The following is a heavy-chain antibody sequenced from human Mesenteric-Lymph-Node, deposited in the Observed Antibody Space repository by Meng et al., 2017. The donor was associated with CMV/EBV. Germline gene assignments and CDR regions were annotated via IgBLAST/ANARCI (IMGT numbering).Heavy chain of an antibody. J-gene: IGHJ5*02. V-gene: IGHV4-34*01. Sequence: GSLRLSCAVYGGPFSGYSWSWIRQPPGEGLECIGEINHGGSTNYNPSLKSRVTISVDTSKNQFSLKLSSVTAADTAVYYCARDIRLNWFDPWGQGTLVTVSS. CDR2: INHGGST. CDR1: GGPFSGYS. CDR3: ARDIRLNWFDP.